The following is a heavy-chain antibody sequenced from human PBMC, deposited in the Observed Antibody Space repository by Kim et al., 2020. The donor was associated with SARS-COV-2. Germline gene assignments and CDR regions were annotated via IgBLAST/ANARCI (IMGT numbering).Heavy chain of an antibody. J-gene: IGHJ5*02. CDR3: ARIGETVGSDIWLAI. CDR1: GFTFSSYW. V-gene: IGHV3-7*01. D-gene: IGHD1-26*01. Sequence: GGSLRLSCAASGFTFSSYWMNWVRQAPGKGLEWVANINPDGSVKYYVDSVKGRFTISRDNAQNSLSLQMDSLRAEDAAVYFCARIGETVGSDIWLAIWGQGTLVTVSS. CDR2: INPDGSVK.